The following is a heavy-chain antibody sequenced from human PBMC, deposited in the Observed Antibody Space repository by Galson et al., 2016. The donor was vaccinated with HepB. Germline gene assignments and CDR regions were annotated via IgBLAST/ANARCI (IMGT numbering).Heavy chain of an antibody. Sequence: SLRLSCAASGSTFNSYSMNWVRQAPGKGLEWVSYISSSRSAIYYADSVKGRFTISRDNAKNSLYPQMNSLRAEDTAVYYCARGGSGSHPNQHYFYYYALDVWGIGATVTVSS. D-gene: IGHD3-10*01. J-gene: IGHJ6*04. CDR3: ARGGSGSHPNQHYFYYYALDV. CDR1: GSTFNSYS. CDR2: ISSSRSAI. V-gene: IGHV3-48*01.